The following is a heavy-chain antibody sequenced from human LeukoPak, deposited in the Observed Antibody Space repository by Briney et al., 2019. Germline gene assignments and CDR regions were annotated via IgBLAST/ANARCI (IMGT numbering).Heavy chain of an antibody. D-gene: IGHD6-19*01. CDR2: VSGNNGNT. CDR1: GYTFTTYG. CDR3: ARGLYSSGWYYFDY. J-gene: IGHJ4*02. Sequence: ASVKVSCKASGYTFTTYGISWVRQAPGQGLEWMGWVSGNNGNTNYAQKLQGRVTITADKSTSTAYMELSSLRSEDTAVYYCARGLYSSGWYYFDYWGQGTLVTVSS. V-gene: IGHV1-18*01.